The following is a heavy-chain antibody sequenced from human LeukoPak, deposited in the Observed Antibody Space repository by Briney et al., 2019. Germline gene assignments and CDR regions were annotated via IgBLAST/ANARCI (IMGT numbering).Heavy chain of an antibody. V-gene: IGHV4-34*01. J-gene: IGHJ4*02. CDR3: AGLVGRYSSGLYYYYFDY. CDR2: MYLSRTT. Sequence: SETLSLTCAVYGGSFSGYYWSWIRQPPGKGLEWIGEMYLSRTTHSNPSVKSRVTISIDKSKNQFFLNLSSVTAADTAVYYCAGLVGRYSSGLYYYYFDYWGQGTLVTVSS. CDR1: GGSFSGYY. D-gene: IGHD3-22*01.